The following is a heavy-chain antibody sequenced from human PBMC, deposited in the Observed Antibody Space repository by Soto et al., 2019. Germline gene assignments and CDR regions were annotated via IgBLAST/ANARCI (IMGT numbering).Heavy chain of an antibody. CDR1: GFTFSDYW. J-gene: IGHJ5*02. V-gene: IGHV3-7*04. Sequence: EVHLVESGGDLVQPGGSLRLSCVASGFTFSDYWMTWVRQTPGKGLEGVANMNPDGSEQYYLDSVKGRFTISRDNAKNSLYLQMNSLRGADTAVYYCTRDLNHDCGPWGQGTQVIVSS. CDR2: MNPDGSEQ. D-gene: IGHD2-21*01. CDR3: TRDLNHDCGP.